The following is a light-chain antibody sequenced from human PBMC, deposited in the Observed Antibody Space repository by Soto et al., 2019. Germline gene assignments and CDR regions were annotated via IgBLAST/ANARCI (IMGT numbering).Light chain of an antibody. Sequence: PGERATLSCRASQRVSSSYLAWYQQKPGQAPSLLMYGASNRATGFPERFSGSGSGTDFTLTISRLEPEDFAVYYCQQYGSSPRTFGQGTKVEIK. CDR3: QQYGSSPRT. CDR1: QRVSSSY. V-gene: IGKV3-20*01. J-gene: IGKJ1*01. CDR2: GAS.